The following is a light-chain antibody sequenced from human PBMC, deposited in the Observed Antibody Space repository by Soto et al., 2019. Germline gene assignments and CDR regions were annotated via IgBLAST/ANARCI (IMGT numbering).Light chain of an antibody. Sequence: EIVLTQSPGTLSLSPGERATLSCRTSQRVSSDFLAWYQQKAGQAPMLLIYGPSNRATGVPDRFIGGGSGTDFTLTISRLEPEDFAVYYCQQFGSAPRTFGQGTKVEIK. CDR2: GPS. J-gene: IGKJ1*01. CDR1: QRVSSDF. V-gene: IGKV3-20*01. CDR3: QQFGSAPRT.